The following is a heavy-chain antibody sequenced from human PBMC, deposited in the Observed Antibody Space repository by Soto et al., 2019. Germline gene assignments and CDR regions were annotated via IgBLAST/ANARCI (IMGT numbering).Heavy chain of an antibody. D-gene: IGHD3-10*01. CDR1: GDSISSSSYY. CDR2: IFYRGGT. V-gene: IGHV4-39*01. Sequence: QLQLQESGPGLVKPSETLSLTCTVSGDSISSSSYYWGWIRQPPGEGLEWAGSIFYRGGTYYNPSLKSRVTMSVDTSKNQFSLRLSSVTAADTAVYYCARHGSGDYFDYWGQGTLVTVSS. J-gene: IGHJ4*02. CDR3: ARHGSGDYFDY.